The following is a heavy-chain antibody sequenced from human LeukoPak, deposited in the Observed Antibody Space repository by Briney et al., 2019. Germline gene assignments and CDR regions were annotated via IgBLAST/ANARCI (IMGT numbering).Heavy chain of an antibody. CDR1: GYTFTSYG. CDR3: ARDPGGHCDGHSCWGSRIDP. Sequence: ASVKVSCKASGYTFTSYGISWVRQAPGQGLEWMGWISAYNGNTNYAQKLQGRVTMTTDTSKSTAYMELRSLRSDDTAVYYCARDPGGHCDGHSCWGSRIDPWGQGTLVTVSS. J-gene: IGHJ5*02. D-gene: IGHD2-15*01. V-gene: IGHV1-18*01. CDR2: ISAYNGNT.